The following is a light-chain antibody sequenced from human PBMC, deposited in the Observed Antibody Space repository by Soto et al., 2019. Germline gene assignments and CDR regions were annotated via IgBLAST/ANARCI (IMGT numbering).Light chain of an antibody. J-gene: IGLJ2*01. Sequence: QSALTQPRSVSGSPGQSVTISCTGTSSDVGGYDYVSWYQQHPGEAPKLIIYDVTERPSGVPDRFSGSRSGNMASLTISGLQAEDEADYHCCSYAGSYTLVIFGGGTKVTVL. CDR3: CSYAGSYTLVI. V-gene: IGLV2-11*01. CDR2: DVT. CDR1: SSDVGGYDY.